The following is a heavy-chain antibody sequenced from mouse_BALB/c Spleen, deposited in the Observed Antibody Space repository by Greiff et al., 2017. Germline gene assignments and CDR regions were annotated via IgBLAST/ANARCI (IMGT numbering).Heavy chain of an antibody. J-gene: IGHJ2*01. CDR3: ARETTVVYFDY. CDR1: GYSITSGYY. D-gene: IGHD1-1*01. Sequence: QSGPGLVKPSQSLSLTCSVTGYSITSGYYWNWIRQFPGNKLEWMGYISYDGSNNYNPSLKNRISITRDTSKNQFFLKLNSVTTEDTATYYCARETTVVYFDYWGQGTTLTVSS. CDR2: ISYDGSN. V-gene: IGHV3-6*02.